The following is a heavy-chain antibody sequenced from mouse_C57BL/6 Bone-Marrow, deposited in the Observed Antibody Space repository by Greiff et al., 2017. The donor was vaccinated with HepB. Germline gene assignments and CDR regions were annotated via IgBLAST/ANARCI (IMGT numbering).Heavy chain of an antibody. CDR3: ARNYDYDPGFAY. V-gene: IGHV1-81*01. CDR1: GYTFTSYG. Sequence: QVQLKESGAELARPGASVKLSCKASGYTFTSYGISWVKQRTGQGLEWIGEIYPRSGNTYYNEKFKGKATLTADKSSSTAYMELRSLTSEDSAVYFCARNYDYDPGFAYWGQGTLVTVSA. J-gene: IGHJ3*01. CDR2: IYPRSGNT. D-gene: IGHD2-4*01.